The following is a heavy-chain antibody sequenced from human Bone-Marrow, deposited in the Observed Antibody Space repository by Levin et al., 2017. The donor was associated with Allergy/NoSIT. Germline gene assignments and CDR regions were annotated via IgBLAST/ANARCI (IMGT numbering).Heavy chain of an antibody. CDR3: AKYSYGSFDS. J-gene: IGHJ4*02. Sequence: SETLSLTCAVYDGSFSGYSWSWIRQPPGKGLEWIGEINDSGSTNYNPSLKSRVSISLDTSKSLFSLKLRSLTAADTAVFYCAKYSYGSFDSWGQGTLVTVSS. D-gene: IGHD5-18*01. CDR1: DGSFSGYS. CDR2: INDSGST. V-gene: IGHV4-34*01.